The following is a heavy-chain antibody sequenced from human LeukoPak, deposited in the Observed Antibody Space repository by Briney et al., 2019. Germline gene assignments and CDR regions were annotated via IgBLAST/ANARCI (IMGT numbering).Heavy chain of an antibody. CDR2: INHSGST. CDR3: ARGVDIVARDYYYYMDV. Sequence: SETLSLTCAVYGGSFSGYYWSWIRQPPGKGLEWIGEINHSGSTNYNPSLKSRVTISVDTSKNQFSLKLSSVTAADTAVYYCARGVDIVARDYYYYMDVWGKGTTVTVSS. V-gene: IGHV4-34*01. J-gene: IGHJ6*03. CDR1: GGSFSGYY. D-gene: IGHD5-12*01.